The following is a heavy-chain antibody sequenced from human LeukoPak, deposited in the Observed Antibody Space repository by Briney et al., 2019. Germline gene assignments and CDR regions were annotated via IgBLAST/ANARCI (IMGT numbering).Heavy chain of an antibody. CDR2: ISYDGSNK. D-gene: IGHD3-10*01. CDR1: GFTFSSYA. V-gene: IGHV3-30*04. Sequence: GRSLRLSCAASGFTFSSYAMHWVRQAPGKGLEWVAVISYDGSNKYYADPVKGRFTISRDNSKNTLYLQMNSLRAEDTAVYYCPGYYGSGSHGAFDTWGQGTMVTVSS. CDR3: PGYYGSGSHGAFDT. J-gene: IGHJ3*02.